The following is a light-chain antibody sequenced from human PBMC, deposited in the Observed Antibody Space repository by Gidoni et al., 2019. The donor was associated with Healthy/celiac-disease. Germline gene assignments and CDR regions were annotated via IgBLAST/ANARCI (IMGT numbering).Light chain of an antibody. CDR3: QQYNSMGT. V-gene: IGKV1-5*03. J-gene: IGKJ1*01. CDR1: QSISSW. Sequence: DIQMTQSPSTLSASVGDRVTITCRASQSISSWLAWYQQKPGKAPKLLIYKASSLESGVPSRFRGSGSGTEFTLTISSLQPDDFATYYCQQYNSMGTFXXXTKVEIK. CDR2: KAS.